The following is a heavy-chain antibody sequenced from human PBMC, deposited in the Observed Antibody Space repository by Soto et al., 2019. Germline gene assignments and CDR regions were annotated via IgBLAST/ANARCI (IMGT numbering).Heavy chain of an antibody. CDR3: ATATLAGITFAY. Sequence: ASVKVSCKVSGYTLTELSMHWVRQAPGKGLEWMGGFDPEDGETIYAQKFQGRVTMTEDTSTDTAYMELSSLRSEDTAVYYCATATLAGITFAYWGQGNLVTVSS. J-gene: IGHJ4*02. D-gene: IGHD3-16*01. CDR2: FDPEDGET. CDR1: GYTLTELS. V-gene: IGHV1-24*01.